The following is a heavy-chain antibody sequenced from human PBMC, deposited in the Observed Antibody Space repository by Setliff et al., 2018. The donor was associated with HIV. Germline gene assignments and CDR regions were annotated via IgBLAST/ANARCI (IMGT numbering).Heavy chain of an antibody. J-gene: IGHJ4*02. CDR3: ARSWGGGAYCSGGSCHKFDY. CDR2: INTNTGEP. D-gene: IGHD2-15*01. Sequence: ASVKVSCKASGYTFNNYALDWVRQAPGQGLESMGWINTNTGEPTYAQGLTGRFVFSLDTSVSTTYLQICSLKAEDTAVYYCARSWGGGAYCSGGSCHKFDYWGQGTLVTVSS. V-gene: IGHV7-4-1*01. CDR1: GYTFNNYA.